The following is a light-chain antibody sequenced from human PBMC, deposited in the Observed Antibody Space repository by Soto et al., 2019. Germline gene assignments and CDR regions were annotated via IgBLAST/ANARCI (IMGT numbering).Light chain of an antibody. CDR3: QSYDNSLSGSWI. Sequence: QSVLTQPPSVSGSPGLRVTISCTGNSANIGAGYYVHWYQQLPGTAPKLLIYGDNNRPSGVPDRFSGSKSGTSASLAITGLQAEDEADYYCQSYDNSLSGSWIFGGGTKLTVL. CDR2: GDN. CDR1: SANIGAGYY. J-gene: IGLJ2*01. V-gene: IGLV1-40*01.